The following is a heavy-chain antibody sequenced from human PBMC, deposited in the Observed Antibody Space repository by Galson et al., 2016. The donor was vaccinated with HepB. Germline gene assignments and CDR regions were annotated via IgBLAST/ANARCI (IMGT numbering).Heavy chain of an antibody. CDR3: ARGYNYDFTYYSMDV. V-gene: IGHV1-18*01. J-gene: IGHJ6*02. D-gene: IGHD3-3*01. CDR2: ISAYNDNT. CDR1: GYTLSSYV. Sequence: SVKVSCKASGYTLSSYVITWVRQAPGQGLEWMGRISAYNDNTKYADKLQGRVTMTTDTSTNTAYMELRSLRSDDTAVYFCARGYNYDFTYYSMDVWGQGTTVTVSS.